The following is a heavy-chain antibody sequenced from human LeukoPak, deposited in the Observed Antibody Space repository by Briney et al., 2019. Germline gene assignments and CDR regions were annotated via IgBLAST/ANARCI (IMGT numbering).Heavy chain of an antibody. J-gene: IGHJ4*02. D-gene: IGHD3-22*01. V-gene: IGHV1-2*02. CDR3: ARVGHYDSSGYYY. CDR2: MNPNSGGT. CDR1: GYTFTSYD. Sequence: ASVKVSCKASGYTFTSYDINWVRQATGQALEWMGWMNPNSGGTNYAQKFQGRVTMTRDTSISTAYMELSRLRSDDTAVYYCARVGHYDSSGYYYWGQGTLVTVSS.